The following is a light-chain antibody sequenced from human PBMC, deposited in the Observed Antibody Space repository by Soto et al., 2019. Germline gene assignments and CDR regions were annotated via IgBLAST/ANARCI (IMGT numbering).Light chain of an antibody. Sequence: QSVLTQPPSVSAAPGQKVTISCSGSSSKIGGNSVSWYQQLPGTAPKLLIYDDNKRPSWIPDRFSGSKSVTSATLGITGLQTGDEDDYYCGSWDSSLSAYVLGTGTKVTVL. V-gene: IGLV1-51*01. J-gene: IGLJ1*01. CDR2: DDN. CDR1: SSKIGGNS. CDR3: GSWDSSLSAYV.